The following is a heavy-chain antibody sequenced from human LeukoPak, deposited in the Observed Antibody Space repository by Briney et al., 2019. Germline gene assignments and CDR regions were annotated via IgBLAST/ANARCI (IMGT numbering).Heavy chain of an antibody. CDR2: ISAYNGNT. CDR3: AREDSSSFCPDY. V-gene: IGHV1-18*01. CDR1: GYTFTSYD. D-gene: IGHD6-13*01. Sequence: ASVKVSCKASGYTFTSYDINWVRQAPGQGLEWMGWISAYNGNTNYAQKIQGRVTMTTDTSTSTAYMELRSLRSDDTAVYYCAREDSSSFCPDYWGQGTLVTVSS. J-gene: IGHJ4*02.